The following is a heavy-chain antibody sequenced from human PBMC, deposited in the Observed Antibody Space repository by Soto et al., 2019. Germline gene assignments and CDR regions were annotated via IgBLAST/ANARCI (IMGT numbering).Heavy chain of an antibody. Sequence: GESLKISCKGSGYTFTRYSIGWVRQMPGKGLEWMGIIYPGDSDTRYSPSFQGQVTISVDKSISTAYLQWSSLKASDTAMYYCARIGFAYGPFDYWGQGTLVTVSS. CDR1: GYTFTRYS. J-gene: IGHJ4*02. CDR2: IYPGDSDT. CDR3: ARIGFAYGPFDY. V-gene: IGHV5-51*01. D-gene: IGHD3-10*01.